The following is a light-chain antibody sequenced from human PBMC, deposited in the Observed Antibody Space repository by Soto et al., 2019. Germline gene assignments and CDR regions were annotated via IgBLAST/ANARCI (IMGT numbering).Light chain of an antibody. CDR3: QQYNNWPQT. CDR1: QSLSAN. Sequence: EAVLTQSPATLSGSPGERATLSSRASQSLSANVAWYQQRPRQAPRLLIYGASKRAVGLPARFSGSGCGTEFTLTITSLQSEDFAVYDCQQYNNWPQTFGHGPKVE. CDR2: GAS. J-gene: IGKJ1*01. V-gene: IGKV3-15*01.